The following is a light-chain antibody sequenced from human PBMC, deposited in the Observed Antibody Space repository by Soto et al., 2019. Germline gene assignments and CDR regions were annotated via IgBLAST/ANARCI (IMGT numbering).Light chain of an antibody. J-gene: IGKJ1*01. CDR1: QSLVHRNGYNY. V-gene: IGKV2-28*01. Sequence: DTVVTQSPLALSVTPGESASISCRSSQSLVHRNGYNYLDWYLQKPGQSPQLLIYMGSNRASAVPDRFSGSGSGTEYTLTISRVEAEDVGVYYCMQTVQSRSFGQGTKVEI. CDR3: MQTVQSRS. CDR2: MGS.